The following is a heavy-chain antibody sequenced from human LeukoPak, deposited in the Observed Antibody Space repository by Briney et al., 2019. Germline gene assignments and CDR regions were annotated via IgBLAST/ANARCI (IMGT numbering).Heavy chain of an antibody. V-gene: IGHV3-7*01. J-gene: IGHJ5*02. D-gene: IGHD1-14*01. CDR3: ARDWSRISGRGFDP. Sequence: GGSLRLSCSASGFTFSTYWMTWVRQAPGKGLEWVANMKPDGSEKYYLDSVKGRFTISRDNAKNSLYLQMNSLRAEDTAVYYCARDWSRISGRGFDPWGQGTLVTVSS. CDR1: GFTFSTYW. CDR2: MKPDGSEK.